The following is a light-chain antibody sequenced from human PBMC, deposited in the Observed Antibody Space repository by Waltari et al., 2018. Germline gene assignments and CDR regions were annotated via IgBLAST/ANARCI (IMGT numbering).Light chain of an antibody. CDR1: HNDVGTYDL. V-gene: IGLV2-23*01. CDR3: CSYAGTWL. CDR2: QGT. Sequence: QSALTQPASMLASPGQSITISGTATHNDVGTYDLDPWYQQHPGRAPTLLIFQGTKRPSEVSGRFSGSKSADTAALTISGLQPEDEADYYCCSYAGTWLFGGGTKVTVL. J-gene: IGLJ3*02.